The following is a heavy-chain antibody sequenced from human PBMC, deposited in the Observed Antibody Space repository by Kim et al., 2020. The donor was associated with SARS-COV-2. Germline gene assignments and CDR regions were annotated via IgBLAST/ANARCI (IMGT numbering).Heavy chain of an antibody. D-gene: IGHD2-2*02. CDR3: ARSIGYCSSTSCYNYYYYGMDV. V-gene: IGHV4-59*13. CDR1: GGSISSYY. CDR2: IYYSGST. J-gene: IGHJ6*02. Sequence: SETLSLTCTVSGGSISSYYWSWIRQPPGKGLEWIGYIYYSGSTNYNPSLKSRVTISVDTSKNQFSLKLSSVTAADTAVYYCARSIGYCSSTSCYNYYYYGMDVWGQGTTVTVSS.